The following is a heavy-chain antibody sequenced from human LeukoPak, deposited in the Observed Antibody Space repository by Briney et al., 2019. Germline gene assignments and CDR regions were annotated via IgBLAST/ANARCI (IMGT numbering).Heavy chain of an antibody. J-gene: IGHJ3*02. V-gene: IGHV1-18*01. CDR2: ISGYNGNT. Sequence: ASVKLSCKASGYTFTTYNINWVRQAPGQGLEWMGWISGYNGNTNYSHKLQSRVTMTTDTSTRTAYMELRSLKSDDTAVYYCASLKNYYDSSGYLVTDAFDIWGQGTMVTVSS. CDR1: GYTFTTYN. CDR3: ASLKNYYDSSGYLVTDAFDI. D-gene: IGHD3-22*01.